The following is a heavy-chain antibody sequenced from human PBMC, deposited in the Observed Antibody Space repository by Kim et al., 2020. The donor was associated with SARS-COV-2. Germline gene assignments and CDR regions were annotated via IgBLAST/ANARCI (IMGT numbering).Heavy chain of an antibody. J-gene: IGHJ4*02. CDR3: ATPRIAVAPWGVDY. CDR2: ISSSSSYI. Sequence: GGSLRLSCAASGFTFSSYSMNWVRQAPGKGLEWVSSISSSSSYIYYADSVKGRFTISRDNAKNSLYLQMNSPRAEDTAVYYCATPRIAVAPWGVDYWGQGTLVTVSS. V-gene: IGHV3-21*01. CDR1: GFTFSSYS. D-gene: IGHD6-19*01.